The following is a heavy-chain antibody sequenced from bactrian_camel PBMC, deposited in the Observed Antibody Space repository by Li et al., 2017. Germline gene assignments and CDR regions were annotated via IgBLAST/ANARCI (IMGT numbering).Heavy chain of an antibody. CDR1: GYATSRTL. V-gene: IGHV3S53*01. J-gene: IGHJ4*01. Sequence: QLVESGGGSVQAGGSLRLSCAGSGYATSRTLMGWFRQAPGKEREGVAAIDLEFTTTYTESVKGRFAISKDSAKNTLYLQMSSLKPEDTAIYYCAPDAGQSRCSAGFCYCAWGEGTQVTVS. CDR3: APDAGQSRCSAGFCYCA. CDR2: IDLEFTT. D-gene: IGHD2*01.